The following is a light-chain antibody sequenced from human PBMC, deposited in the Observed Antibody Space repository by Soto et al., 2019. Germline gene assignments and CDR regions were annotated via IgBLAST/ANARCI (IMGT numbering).Light chain of an antibody. CDR2: AAS. V-gene: IGKV3-20*01. Sequence: EIVLTQSPGTLSLSPGERATLSCRSSQSVNSNYLAWYQQKSGQAPRLLIYAASSRAAGFPDRFSGSGSETDFTLTISRLEPEDFAVYYCQQYGGSPWTFGQGTKVEIK. J-gene: IGKJ1*01. CDR1: QSVNSNY. CDR3: QQYGGSPWT.